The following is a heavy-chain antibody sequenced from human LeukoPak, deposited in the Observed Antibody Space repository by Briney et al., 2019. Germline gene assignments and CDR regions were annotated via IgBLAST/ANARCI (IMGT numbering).Heavy chain of an antibody. D-gene: IGHD6-13*01. CDR3: ASSAAGLGAFDI. CDR1: GGSFSGYY. V-gene: IGHV4-34*01. CDR2: INHSGST. Sequence: TSETLSLTCAVYGGSFSGYYWSWIRQPPGKGLEWIGEINHSGSTNYNPSLKSRVTISVDTSKNQFSLKQSSVTAADTAVYYCASSAAGLGAFDIWGQGTMVTVSS. J-gene: IGHJ3*02.